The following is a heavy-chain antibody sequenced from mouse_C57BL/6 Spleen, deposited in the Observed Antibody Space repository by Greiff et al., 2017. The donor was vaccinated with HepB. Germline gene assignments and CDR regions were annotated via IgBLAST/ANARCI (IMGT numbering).Heavy chain of an antibody. J-gene: IGHJ4*01. V-gene: IGHV1-55*01. CDR3: ARPYYGSSYNYAMDY. CDR1: GYTFTSYW. D-gene: IGHD1-1*01. CDR2: IYPGSGST. Sequence: QVQLQQPGAELVKPGASVKMSCKASGYTFTSYWITWVKQRPGQGLEWIGDIYPGSGSTNYNEKFKSKATLTVDTSSSTAYMQLSSLTSEDSAVYYGARPYYGSSYNYAMDYWGQGTSVTVSS.